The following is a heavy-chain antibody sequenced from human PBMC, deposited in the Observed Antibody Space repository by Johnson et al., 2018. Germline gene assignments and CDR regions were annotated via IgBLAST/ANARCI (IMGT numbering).Heavy chain of an antibody. V-gene: IGHV4-59*01. D-gene: IGHD3-22*01. J-gene: IGHJ3*02. Sequence: QVQLQESGPGLVKPSETLSLTCNVSGGSISSSFWSWIRQPPGKGLEWITYIHYSGNTNYNPSLKTRVTILLDTSKNQFSLELSSVTAADTAVYYCARGSGSSAYYVDAFDIWGQGTMVTVSS. CDR3: ARGSGSSAYYVDAFDI. CDR1: GGSISSSF. CDR2: IHYSGNT.